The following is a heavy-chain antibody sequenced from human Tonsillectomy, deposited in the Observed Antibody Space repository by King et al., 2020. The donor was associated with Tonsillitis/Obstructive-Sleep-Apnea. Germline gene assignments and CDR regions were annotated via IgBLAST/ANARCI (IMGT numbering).Heavy chain of an antibody. CDR1: GYTFTGYY. CDR3: ARGGLTMVRRPPPGY. CDR2: INPNSGGT. Sequence: QLVQSGAEVKKPGASVKVSCKASGYTFTGYYMHWVRQAPGQGLEWMGWINPNSGGTNYAQKFQGRVTMTRDESISTAYMELSRLRSEDTAVYYCARGGLTMVRRPPPGYWGQRTLVTVSS. J-gene: IGHJ4*02. V-gene: IGHV1-2*02. D-gene: IGHD3-10*01.